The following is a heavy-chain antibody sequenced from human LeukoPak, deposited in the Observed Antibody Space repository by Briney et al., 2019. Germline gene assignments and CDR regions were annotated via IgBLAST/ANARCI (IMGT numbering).Heavy chain of an antibody. CDR2: ISGSADST. D-gene: IGHD2-21*01. CDR1: GFTFSTYA. J-gene: IGHJ4*02. V-gene: IGHV3-23*01. CDR3: AKHGGGGSRSPLDY. Sequence: GGSLRLSCAASGFTFSTYAMSWVRQAPGKGMECVSGISGSADSTYYADALKGRFTISRDNSNNTLYLQMYSLRAEDTAIYYCAKHGGGGSRSPLDYWGQGTLVTVSS.